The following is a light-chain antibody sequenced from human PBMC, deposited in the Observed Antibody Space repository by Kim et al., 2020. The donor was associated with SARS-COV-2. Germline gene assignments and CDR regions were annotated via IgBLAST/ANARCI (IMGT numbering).Light chain of an antibody. V-gene: IGKV1-5*01. CDR1: QTIDTW. J-gene: IGKJ4*01. Sequence: DIQMTQSPSTLSASVGDRVTITCRASQTIDTWLAWYQQKPGKAPKLLIYDASVLETGVPSRFSGSGSGTEFTLTISSLQPDDYASYYCQQDHDSLLTFGGGTKVDIK. CDR2: DAS. CDR3: QQDHDSLLT.